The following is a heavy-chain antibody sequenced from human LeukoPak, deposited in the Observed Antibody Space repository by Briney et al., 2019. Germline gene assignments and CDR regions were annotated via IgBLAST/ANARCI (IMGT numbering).Heavy chain of an antibody. Sequence: SETLSLTCAVYGGSFSGYYWSWIRQPPGKVLEWIGEINHSGSTNYNPSLKSRVTISVDTSKNQFSLKLSSVTAADTAVYSCARGVVVTAIHHYYYGMDVWGKGTTVTVSS. J-gene: IGHJ6*04. CDR2: INHSGST. D-gene: IGHD2-21*02. V-gene: IGHV4-34*01. CDR1: GGSFSGYY. CDR3: ARGVVVTAIHHYYYGMDV.